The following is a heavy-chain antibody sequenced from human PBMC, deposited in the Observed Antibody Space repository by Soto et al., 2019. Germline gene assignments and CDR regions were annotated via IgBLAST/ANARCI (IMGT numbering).Heavy chain of an antibody. CDR3: AKLRDFVVLPAGILDY. J-gene: IGHJ4*02. V-gene: IGHV3-23*01. Sequence: EVQLLESGGGLVQPGGSLRLTCAASGFTFSSYGISWIRLSPGKGLEWVSVISGGGDTTYYTPSLKGRFTISRDDFRNTLYLQMNSLSTEDTAIYYCAKLRDFVVLPAGILDYWGPGTLVTVSS. D-gene: IGHD2-8*01. CDR2: ISGGGDTT. CDR1: GFTFSSYG.